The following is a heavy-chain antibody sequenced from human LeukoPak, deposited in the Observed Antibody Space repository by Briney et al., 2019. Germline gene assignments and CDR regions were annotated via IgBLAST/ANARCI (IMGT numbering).Heavy chain of an antibody. V-gene: IGHV3-15*01. D-gene: IGHD6-13*01. Sequence: GGSLRLSCAASGFTFSNAWMSWVRQAPGKGLEWVGRIKSKTDGGTTDYAAPVKGRFTISRDDSKNTLYLQMNSLRAEDTAVYYCATLAAAGKKGDTFDYWGQGTLVTVSS. J-gene: IGHJ4*02. CDR2: IKSKTDGGTT. CDR3: ATLAAAGKKGDTFDY. CDR1: GFTFSNAW.